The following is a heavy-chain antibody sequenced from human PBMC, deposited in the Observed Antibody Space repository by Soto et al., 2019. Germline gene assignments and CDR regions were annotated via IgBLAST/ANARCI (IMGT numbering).Heavy chain of an antibody. CDR3: ARRERAAGTDWWFDP. Sequence: QLQLQESGPGLVKPSETLSLTCTVSGGSISSSSFHWGWIRQPPGKGLEWIGSIYYSGSTYYSPSLQSRGIISVDTSMNQFSLKLSSVTAADTAVYYCARRERAAGTDWWFDPWGQGTLVTVSS. CDR2: IYYSGST. J-gene: IGHJ5*02. D-gene: IGHD6-13*01. V-gene: IGHV4-39*01. CDR1: GGSISSSSFH.